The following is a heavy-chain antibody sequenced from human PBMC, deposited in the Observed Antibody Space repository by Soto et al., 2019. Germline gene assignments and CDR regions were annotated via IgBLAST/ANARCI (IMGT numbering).Heavy chain of an antibody. CDR2: IYWDDDK. CDR3: AHRRPYSGGWNEGWFDP. D-gene: IGHD6-25*01. CDR1: GFSLSTNGVG. Sequence: QITLKESGPTLVKPTQTLTLTCTFSGFSLSTNGVGVGWIRQPPGKALEWLGFIYWDDDKRYSPSLNSRLTITKETSKNQVVLTMTNMDPVDTATYYCAHRRPYSGGWNEGWFDPWGQGTLVTVSS. V-gene: IGHV2-5*02. J-gene: IGHJ5*02.